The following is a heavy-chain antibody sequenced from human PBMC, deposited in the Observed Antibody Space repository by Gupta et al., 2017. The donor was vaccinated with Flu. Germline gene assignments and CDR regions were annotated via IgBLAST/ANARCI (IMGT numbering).Heavy chain of an antibody. CDR2: IVVGSGNT. CDR3: AADPFYFYGSGSFGY. V-gene: IGHV1-58*02. Sequence: QLQLVQSGPGVTKPGPSVKVSCKASGSPFTSSAMQWVRQARGQRLEWIGWIVVGSGNTNFAQKLQERVTITRDMSTSTVYMELSSLTSEDTAVYYCAADPFYFYGSGSFGYWGQGTLVTVSS. D-gene: IGHD3-10*01. J-gene: IGHJ4*02. CDR1: GSPFTSSA.